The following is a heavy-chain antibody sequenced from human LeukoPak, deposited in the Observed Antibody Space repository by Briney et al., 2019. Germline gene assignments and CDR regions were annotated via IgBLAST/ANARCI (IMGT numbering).Heavy chain of an antibody. Sequence: GGSLRLSCAAPGFTFSSYSMNWVRQAPGKGLEWVSYISSSSSTKYYADSMKGRFTISRDNAKNSLYLQMNSLRAEDTAVYYCARGDPENYYYYYMDVWGKGTTVTVSS. D-gene: IGHD2-21*02. J-gene: IGHJ6*03. V-gene: IGHV3-48*01. CDR1: GFTFSSYS. CDR2: ISSSSSTK. CDR3: ARGDPENYYYYYMDV.